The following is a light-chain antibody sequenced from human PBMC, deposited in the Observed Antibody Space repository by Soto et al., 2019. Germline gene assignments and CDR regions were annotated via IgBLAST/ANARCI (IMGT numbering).Light chain of an antibody. CDR1: QGISSY. CDR3: QQSYNTPLT. V-gene: IGKV1-8*01. CDR2: AAS. Sequence: AIRMTQSPSSLSASTGDRVTITCRASQGISSYLAWYQQKPGKAPKLLIYAASTLQSGVPSRFSGSGSGTDFTLTISSLQPEDSATYYCQQSYNTPLTFGGGTKVDIK. J-gene: IGKJ4*01.